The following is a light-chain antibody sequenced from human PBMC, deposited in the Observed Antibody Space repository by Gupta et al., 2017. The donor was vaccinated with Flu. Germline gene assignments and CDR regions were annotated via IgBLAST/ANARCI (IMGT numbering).Light chain of an antibody. CDR3: QQYGSSLRT. CDR2: GAS. Sequence: ERATLSCRASQSVSSSYLAWYQQKPGQAPRLLIYGASSRATGIPDRFSGSGSGTDFTLTISRLEPEDFAVYYCQQYGSSLRTFGQGTKVEI. CDR1: QSVSSSY. J-gene: IGKJ1*01. V-gene: IGKV3-20*01.